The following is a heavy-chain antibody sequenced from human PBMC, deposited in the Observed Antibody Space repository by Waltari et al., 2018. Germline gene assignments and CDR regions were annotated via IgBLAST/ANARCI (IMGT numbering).Heavy chain of an antibody. CDR2: IMPDISET. V-gene: IGHV1-69*02. CDR3: AGGDGGYYYHKMDV. D-gene: IGHD3-22*01. J-gene: IGHJ6*02. Sequence: QVQLVQPGAEAKKPGSPVRVSCRASGGTFTSDPVKRGRQAPGKGLEWLGRIMPDISETEYAVKFQGRITIIADKSTGTVYMELSSLRSDDTAVYYCAGGDGGYYYHKMDVWGQGTTVTVSS. CDR1: GGTFTSDP.